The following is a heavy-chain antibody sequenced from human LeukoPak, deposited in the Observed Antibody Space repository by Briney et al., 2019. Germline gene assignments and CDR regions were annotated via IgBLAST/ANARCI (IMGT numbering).Heavy chain of an antibody. Sequence: GGSLRLSCAASGFTFSSYGMHWVRQAPGKGLEWVGFIRSKAYGGTTEYAASVKGRFTISRGDSKSIAYLQMNSLKTEDTAVYYCNPYSSSWYGYWGQGTLVTVSS. CDR3: NPYSSSWYGY. CDR2: IRSKAYGGTT. CDR1: GFTFSSYG. V-gene: IGHV3-49*04. D-gene: IGHD6-13*01. J-gene: IGHJ4*02.